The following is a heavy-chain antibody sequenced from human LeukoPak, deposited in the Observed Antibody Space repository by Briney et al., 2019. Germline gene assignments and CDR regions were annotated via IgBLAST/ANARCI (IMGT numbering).Heavy chain of an antibody. CDR3: ARDGLYCTNGVCSSDI. Sequence: GASVKVSCKASGYTFTRHYMNWVRQAPGQGLEWMGKINPSSGGTGYAQEFQGRVTMTRDTSTSTVYMELTSLRSEDTAVYYCARDGLYCTNGVCSSDIWGQGTLVTVSS. J-gene: IGHJ3*02. V-gene: IGHV1-46*01. D-gene: IGHD2-8*01. CDR1: GYTFTRHY. CDR2: INPSSGGT.